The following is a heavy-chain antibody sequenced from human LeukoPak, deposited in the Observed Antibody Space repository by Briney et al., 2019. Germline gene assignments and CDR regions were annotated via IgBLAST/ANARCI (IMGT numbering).Heavy chain of an antibody. Sequence: SETLSLTCTVSGGSISSYYWSWIRQPPGKGLEWIGYIYYSGSTNYNPSLKSRVTISVDTSKNQFSLKLSSVTAADTAVYYCARRLAVTGRYYFDYWGQGSLVTVSS. J-gene: IGHJ4*02. CDR1: GGSISSYY. V-gene: IGHV4-59*01. CDR2: IYYSGST. D-gene: IGHD4-11*01. CDR3: ARRLAVTGRYYFDY.